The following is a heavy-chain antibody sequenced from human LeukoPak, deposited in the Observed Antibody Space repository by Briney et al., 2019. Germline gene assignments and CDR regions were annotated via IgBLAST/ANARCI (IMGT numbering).Heavy chain of an antibody. CDR2: TYYRSKWFN. D-gene: IGHD2-2*01. CDR1: GDSVSSNSAA. CDR3: ARAAYCYSPTCYQYYFDY. J-gene: IGHJ4*02. V-gene: IGHV6-1*01. Sequence: SQTLSLTCAISGDSVSSNSAAWNWIRQSPSRGLEWLGRTYYRSKWFNDYAVPMKSRITINPDTSKNQFSLQLNSVTPDDTAVYFCARAAYCYSPTCYQYYFDYWGQGTLVTVSS.